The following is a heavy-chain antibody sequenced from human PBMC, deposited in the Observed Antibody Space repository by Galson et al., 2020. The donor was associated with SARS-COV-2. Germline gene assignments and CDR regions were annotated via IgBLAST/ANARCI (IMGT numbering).Heavy chain of an antibody. CDR2: IDPSDSYT. J-gene: IGHJ4*02. V-gene: IGHV5-10-1*01. Sequence: HGESLKISCQGSGYSFTSYWISWVRQMPGKGLEWVGRIDPSDSYTNYSPSFQGHVTLSADKSISTAYLQWSSLKASDTAMYYCARLSVGSGWYLDYWGQGTLVTVSS. D-gene: IGHD6-19*01. CDR3: ARLSVGSGWYLDY. CDR1: GYSFTSYW.